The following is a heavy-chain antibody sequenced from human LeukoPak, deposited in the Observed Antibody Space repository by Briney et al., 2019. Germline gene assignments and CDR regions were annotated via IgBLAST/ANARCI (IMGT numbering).Heavy chain of an antibody. J-gene: IGHJ4*02. CDR3: AREIAAAGTKPDY. CDR1: GGTFSSYA. D-gene: IGHD6-13*01. CDR2: IIPILGIA. V-gene: IGHV1-69*04. Sequence: SVKVSCKASGGTFSSYAISWVRQAPGQGLEWMGRIIPILGIANYAQKFQGRVTITADKSTSTAYMELSSLRSEDTAVYYCAREIAAAGTKPDYWGQGTLVTVSS.